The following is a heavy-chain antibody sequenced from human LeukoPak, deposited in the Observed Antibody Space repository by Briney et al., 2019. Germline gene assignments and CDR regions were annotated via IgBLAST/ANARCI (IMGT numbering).Heavy chain of an antibody. J-gene: IGHJ4*01. CDR3: ATGRALGGYFPY. V-gene: IGHV3-7*01. CDR1: GFTFSDSS. CDR2: MHEDGGEK. D-gene: IGHD5-18*01. Sequence: GGSLRLSCAVSGFTFSDSSMTWVRQAPGKGPEWVAKMHEDGGEKHYVDSVKGRFTISRDNAKNSLYLQMNSLRAEDTAVYYCATGRALGGYFPYWGHGTLVTVSS.